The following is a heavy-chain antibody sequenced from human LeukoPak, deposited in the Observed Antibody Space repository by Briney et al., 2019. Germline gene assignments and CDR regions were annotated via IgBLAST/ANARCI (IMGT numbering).Heavy chain of an antibody. Sequence: PSETLSLTCAVYGGSFSGYYWSWIRQPPGKGQEWIGEINHSGSTNYNPSLKSRVTISVDTSKNQFSLKLSSVTAADTAVYYCARTTRDIVVVPASEAAFDIWGQGTMVTVSS. J-gene: IGHJ3*02. D-gene: IGHD2-2*01. CDR1: GGSFSGYY. V-gene: IGHV4-34*01. CDR3: ARTTRDIVVVPASEAAFDI. CDR2: INHSGST.